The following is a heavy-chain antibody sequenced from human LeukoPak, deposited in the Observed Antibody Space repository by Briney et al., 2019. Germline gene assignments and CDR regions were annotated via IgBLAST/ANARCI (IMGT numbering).Heavy chain of an antibody. J-gene: IGHJ4*02. CDR3: ARVEEAGYSSSWYGR. D-gene: IGHD6-13*01. CDR1: GGTFSSYA. Sequence: ASVKVSCKASGGTFSSYAISWVRQAPGQGLEWMGGIIPMFGATNYAQKFQDRVTITADESTSTAYMELSSLRSEDTAVYYCARVEEAGYSSSWYGRWGQGTLVTVSS. V-gene: IGHV1-69*13. CDR2: IIPMFGAT.